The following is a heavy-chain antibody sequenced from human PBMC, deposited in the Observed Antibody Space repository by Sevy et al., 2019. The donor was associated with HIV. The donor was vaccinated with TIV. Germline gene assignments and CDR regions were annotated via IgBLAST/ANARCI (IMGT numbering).Heavy chain of an antibody. Sequence: GGSLRLSCIGSGFSFSYYGIHCVHQSPGKGLDWVALISHDGINEYYANSVKGRFTISRDNSKNTVYLEMNSMRNEDTAIYFCANAYSGSYSHSYLYALDVWGQGTTVTVS. CDR2: ISHDGINE. D-gene: IGHD1-26*01. V-gene: IGHV3-30*18. J-gene: IGHJ6*02. CDR1: GFSFSYYG. CDR3: ANAYSGSYSHSYLYALDV.